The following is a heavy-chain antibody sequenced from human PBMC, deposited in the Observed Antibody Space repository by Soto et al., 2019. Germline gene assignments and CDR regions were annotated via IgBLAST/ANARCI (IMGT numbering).Heavy chain of an antibody. V-gene: IGHV3-30*18. D-gene: IGHD2-21*02. Sequence: QVQLVESGGGVVQPGRSLRLSCAASGFTFSSYGMHWVRQAPGKGPEWVAVISYDGSNKYYADSVKGRFTISRVNSKNTLYLQMNSLRAEDTAVYYCAKDKVPVVVTAPFDYWGQGTLVTVSS. CDR2: ISYDGSNK. CDR1: GFTFSSYG. J-gene: IGHJ4*02. CDR3: AKDKVPVVVTAPFDY.